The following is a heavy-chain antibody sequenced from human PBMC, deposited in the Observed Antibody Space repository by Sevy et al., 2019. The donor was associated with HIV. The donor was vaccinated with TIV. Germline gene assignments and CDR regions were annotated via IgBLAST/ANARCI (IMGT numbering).Heavy chain of an antibody. CDR2: FDPEDGKT. V-gene: IGHV1-24*01. CDR1: GHTLSEFA. CDR3: ATTKDYYDSSGYPFDY. D-gene: IGHD3-22*01. Sequence: ASVKVSCKVSGHTLSEFAMHWVRLAPGKGLEWMGTFDPEDGKTLHAQKFQGRVTMTEVTSTDTAYMEVNNLRSEDTAVYYCATTKDYYDSSGYPFDYWGQGTLVTVSS. J-gene: IGHJ4*02.